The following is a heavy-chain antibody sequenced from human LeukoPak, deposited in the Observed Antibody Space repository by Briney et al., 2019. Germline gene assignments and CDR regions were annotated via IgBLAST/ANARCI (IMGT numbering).Heavy chain of an antibody. V-gene: IGHV3-7*01. D-gene: IGHD2-2*01. CDR3: AKDGNYCSSTSCVDY. J-gene: IGHJ4*02. CDR2: IKQDGSEK. CDR1: GFTFSRYW. Sequence: GGSLRLSCAASGFTFSRYWMSWVRQAPGKGLEWVANIKQDGSEKDHVDSVKGRFTISRDTAKNSLYLQMNSLRAEDTAVYYCAKDGNYCSSTSCVDYWGQGTLVTVSS.